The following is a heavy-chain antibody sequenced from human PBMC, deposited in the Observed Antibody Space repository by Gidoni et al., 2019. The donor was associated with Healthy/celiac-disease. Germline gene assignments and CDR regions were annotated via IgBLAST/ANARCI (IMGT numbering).Heavy chain of an antibody. J-gene: IGHJ4*02. CDR3: ATYNLAGYYFDY. D-gene: IGHD1-20*01. CDR2: FDPEDGET. Sequence: QVQLVQSGAEVKKPGASAKVSCKVSGYTLTELSMHWVRQAPGKGLEWMGGFDPEDGETSYAQKFQGRVTMTEDTSTDTAYMELSSLRSEDTAVYYCATYNLAGYYFDYWGQGTLVTVSS. CDR1: GYTLTELS. V-gene: IGHV1-24*01.